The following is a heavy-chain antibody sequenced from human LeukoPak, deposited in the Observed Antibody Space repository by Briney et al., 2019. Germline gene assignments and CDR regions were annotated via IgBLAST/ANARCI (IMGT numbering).Heavy chain of an antibody. CDR3: ARGLRWQGTFQH. CDR2: INHSGST. J-gene: IGHJ1*01. D-gene: IGHD4-23*01. Sequence: SETLSLTCAVYGGSFSGYYWSWIRQPPGKGLEWIGEINHSGSTNYNPSLKSRVAIPVDTSKNQFSLKLSSVTAADTAVYYCARGLRWQGTFQHWGQGTLVTVSS. V-gene: IGHV4-34*01. CDR1: GGSFSGYY.